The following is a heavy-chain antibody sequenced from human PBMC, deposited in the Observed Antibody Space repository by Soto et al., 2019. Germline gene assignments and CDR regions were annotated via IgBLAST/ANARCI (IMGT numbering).Heavy chain of an antibody. CDR2: IIPIFGTA. CDR3: ARDLGRDGYTYTRDDAFDI. Sequence: VKVSCKASGGTFSSYAISWVRQAPGQGLEWMGGIIPIFGTANYAQKFQGRVTITADESTSTAYMELSSLRSEDTAVYYCARDLGRDGYTYTRDDAFDIWGQGTMVTVSS. CDR1: GGTFSSYA. D-gene: IGHD3-16*01. J-gene: IGHJ3*02. V-gene: IGHV1-69*13.